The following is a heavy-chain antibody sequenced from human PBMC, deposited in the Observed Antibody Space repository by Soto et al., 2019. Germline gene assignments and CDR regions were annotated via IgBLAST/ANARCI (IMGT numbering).Heavy chain of an antibody. V-gene: IGHV1-18*01. Sequence: ASVKVSCKASGYTFTIYGISWVLQAPGQGLEWMGWISAYNGNTNYAQKLQGRVTMTTDTSTSTAYMELRSLRSDDTAVYYCARIAVAGTDYLNWFDPWGQGTLVTVSS. J-gene: IGHJ5*02. CDR2: ISAYNGNT. CDR1: GYTFTIYG. CDR3: ARIAVAGTDYLNWFDP. D-gene: IGHD6-19*01.